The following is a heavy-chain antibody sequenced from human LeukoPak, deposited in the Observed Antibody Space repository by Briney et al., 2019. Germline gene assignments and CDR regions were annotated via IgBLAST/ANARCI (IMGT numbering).Heavy chain of an antibody. J-gene: IGHJ6*03. D-gene: IGHD2-2*01. CDR1: GFTFSSYW. V-gene: IGHV3-7*01. CDR2: IKQDGSEK. Sequence: GGSLRLSCAASGFTFSSYWMSWVRQAPGKGLEWVANIKQDGSEKYYVDSVKGRFTISRDNAKNSLYLQMNSLRAEDTAVYYCARGLTAAVNYYYYMDVWGKGTTVTVSS. CDR3: ARGLTAAVNYYYYMDV.